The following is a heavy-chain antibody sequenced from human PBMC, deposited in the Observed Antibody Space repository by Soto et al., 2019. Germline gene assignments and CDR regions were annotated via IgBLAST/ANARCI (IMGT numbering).Heavy chain of an antibody. Sequence: QVQLVQSGAEVKKPGSSVKVSCKASGGTFSSYAISWVRQAPGQGLEWMGGIIPIFGTANYAQKFQGRVTITADESTSQAYMGLSSLRSEDTAVDYCARGYVPATAIPSFDYWGQGTLVTVSS. D-gene: IGHD2-2*01. CDR3: ARGYVPATAIPSFDY. V-gene: IGHV1-69*01. CDR2: IIPIFGTA. CDR1: GGTFSSYA. J-gene: IGHJ4*02.